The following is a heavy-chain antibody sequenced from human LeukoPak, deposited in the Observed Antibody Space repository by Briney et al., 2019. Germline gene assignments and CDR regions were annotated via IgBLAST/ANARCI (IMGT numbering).Heavy chain of an antibody. CDR2: IYYSGST. Sequence: PSETLSLTCTVSGGSLSSSSYYWGWIRQPPGKGLEWIGSIYYSGSTYYNPSLKSRVTISVDTSKNQFSLKLSSVTAADTAVYFCGGHCNVVIPAGFDYWGQGTLVTVSS. J-gene: IGHJ4*02. CDR1: GGSLSSSSYY. D-gene: IGHD2-2*01. CDR3: GGHCNVVIPAGFDY. V-gene: IGHV4-39*01.